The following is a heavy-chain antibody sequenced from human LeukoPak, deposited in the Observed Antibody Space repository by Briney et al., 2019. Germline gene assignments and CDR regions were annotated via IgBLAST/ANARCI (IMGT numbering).Heavy chain of an antibody. V-gene: IGHV1-2*02. CDR1: EYTFSGHF. CDR3: AQSIAVPRIPTFDV. Sequence: ASVRVSCKASEYTFSGHFIHWMRQAPGQGLEWVGWINPNSGGTNYAQKFQGRVTLTRDTSAGTAYMDLSSLRSDDTAVYHCAQSIAVPRIPTFDVWGQGTVVAVSS. CDR2: INPNSGGT. J-gene: IGHJ3*01. D-gene: IGHD6-19*01.